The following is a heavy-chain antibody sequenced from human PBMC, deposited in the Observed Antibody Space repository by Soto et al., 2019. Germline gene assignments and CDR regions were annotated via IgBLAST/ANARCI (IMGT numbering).Heavy chain of an antibody. CDR1: GGTINSYA. V-gene: IGHV1-69*13. Sequence: AVEVPCKASGGTINSYAIIWVRQAPGQGLEWMGGIIPIFGTANYAQKFQGRVTITADESTSTAYMELSSLRSEDTAVYYCARAGTAMAGAFYGMDVWGQGTTVTVSS. J-gene: IGHJ6*02. CDR3: ARAGTAMAGAFYGMDV. D-gene: IGHD5-18*01. CDR2: IIPIFGTA.